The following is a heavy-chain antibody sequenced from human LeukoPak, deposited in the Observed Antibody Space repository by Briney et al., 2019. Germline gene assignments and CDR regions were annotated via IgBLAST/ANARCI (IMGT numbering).Heavy chain of an antibody. D-gene: IGHD5-12*01. CDR3: TTAYSGHDIRFDP. CDR1: GFTLSYAW. V-gene: IGHV3-15*05. CDR2: IKDKAEGGTT. J-gene: IGHJ5*02. Sequence: GGSRRLSCEVSGFTLSYAWLNWVRQAPGEGLEWVGRIKDKAEGGTTVYGAAVKARFTISRDDSKNTLYLQMNGLRVEDTAFYYCTTAYSGHDIRFDPRGQGTLVTVSS.